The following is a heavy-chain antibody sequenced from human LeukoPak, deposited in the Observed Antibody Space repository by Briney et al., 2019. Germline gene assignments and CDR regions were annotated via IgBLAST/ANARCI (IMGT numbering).Heavy chain of an antibody. J-gene: IGHJ4*02. CDR3: ARGYCSSTSCYFDY. CDR2: INHNGST. V-gene: IGHV4-34*01. D-gene: IGHD2-2*01. Sequence: SETLSLTCAVYGGSFSGYYWSWIRQPPGKGLEWIGEINHNGSTNYNPSLKSRVTISVDTSKNQFSLKLSSVTAADTAVYYCARGYCSSTSCYFDYWGQGTLVTVSS. CDR1: GGSFSGYY.